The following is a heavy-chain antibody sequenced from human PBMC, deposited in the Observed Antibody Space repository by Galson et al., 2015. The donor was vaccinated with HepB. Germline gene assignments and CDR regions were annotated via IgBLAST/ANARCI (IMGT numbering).Heavy chain of an antibody. J-gene: IGHJ5*02. CDR2: VNSDGGNT. CDR3: ARSPNKFNRFDP. CDR1: GFAFSSSR. Sequence: SLRLSCAASGFAFSSSRMHWIRHSPGKGLVWVARVNSDGGNTDYADSVRGRFTISRDNAKNTVSLQMNSLTADGTALYYCARSPNKFNRFDPWGQGTLVTVSS. V-gene: IGHV3-74*01.